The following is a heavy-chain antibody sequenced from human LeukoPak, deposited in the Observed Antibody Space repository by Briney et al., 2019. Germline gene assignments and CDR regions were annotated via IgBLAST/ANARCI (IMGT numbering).Heavy chain of an antibody. Sequence: RPSETLSLTCTVSGGSISSNNYYWGWVRQPPGKKLEWIGSISYSGSTYYNPSLKSRVTISVDTSKNQFSLKLSSVTAADTAVYYCARVHYDSSGYYDYYFDYWGQGTLVTVSS. CDR3: ARVHYDSSGYYDYYFDY. CDR1: GGSISSNNYY. CDR2: ISYSGST. V-gene: IGHV4-39*01. D-gene: IGHD3-22*01. J-gene: IGHJ4*02.